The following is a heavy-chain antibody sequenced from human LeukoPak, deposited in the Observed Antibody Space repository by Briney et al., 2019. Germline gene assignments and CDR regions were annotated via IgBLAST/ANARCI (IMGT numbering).Heavy chain of an antibody. J-gene: IGHJ5*02. Sequence: SVKVSCKASGGTFSSYAISWVRQAPGQGLEWMGGIIPIFGTANYAQKFQGRVTITADEFTSTAYMELSSLRSEDTAVYYCARGGYSSGWYFNWFDPWGQGTLVTVS. V-gene: IGHV1-69*13. CDR1: GGTFSSYA. D-gene: IGHD6-19*01. CDR3: ARGGYSSGWYFNWFDP. CDR2: IIPIFGTA.